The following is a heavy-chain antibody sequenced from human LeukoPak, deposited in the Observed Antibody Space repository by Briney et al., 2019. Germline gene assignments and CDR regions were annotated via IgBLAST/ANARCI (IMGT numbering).Heavy chain of an antibody. J-gene: IGHJ5*02. Sequence: ASVKVSCKASGYTFTGYYMHWVRQAPGQGLEWMGWINPNRGGTNYAQKFQGRVTMTRDTSISTAYMELSSLRSEDTAVYYCARDPRITMVRGAENWFDPWGQGTLVTVSS. CDR2: INPNRGGT. CDR1: GYTFTGYY. V-gene: IGHV1-2*02. CDR3: ARDPRITMVRGAENWFDP. D-gene: IGHD3-10*01.